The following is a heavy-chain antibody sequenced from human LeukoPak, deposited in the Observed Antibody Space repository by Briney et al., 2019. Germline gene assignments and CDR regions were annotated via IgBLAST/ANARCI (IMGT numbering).Heavy chain of an antibody. D-gene: IGHD1-26*01. Sequence: GGSLRLSCAASGFTFSSYGMNWVRQAPGKGLEWVSFIRYDGSNKYYADSVKGRFTISRDNSKNTLYLQMNSLRAEDTAVHDCAKEGSRIGSHNNWFDPWGQGSLVSVSS. V-gene: IGHV3-30*02. CDR3: AKEGSRIGSHNNWFDP. CDR2: IRYDGSNK. CDR1: GFTFSSYG. J-gene: IGHJ5*02.